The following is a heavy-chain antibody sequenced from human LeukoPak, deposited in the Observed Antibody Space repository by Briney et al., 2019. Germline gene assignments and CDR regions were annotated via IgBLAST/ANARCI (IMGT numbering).Heavy chain of an antibody. J-gene: IGHJ4*02. D-gene: IGHD3-22*01. CDR3: ARDGSAYYYDSSGYWGFDY. Sequence: PSETLSLTCTVSGGSISSSSYYWGWIRQPPGKGLEWIGSIYYSGSTYYNPSLKSRVTMSVDTSKNQFSLKLSSVTAADTAVYYCARDGSAYYYDSSGYWGFDYWGQGTLVTVSS. CDR1: GGSISSSSYY. V-gene: IGHV4-39*07. CDR2: IYYSGST.